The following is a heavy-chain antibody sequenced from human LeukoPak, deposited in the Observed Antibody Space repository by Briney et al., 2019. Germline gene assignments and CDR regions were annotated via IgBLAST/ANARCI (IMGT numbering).Heavy chain of an antibody. CDR3: ARGGGIAAAADY. D-gene: IGHD6-13*01. V-gene: IGHV1-8*01. Sequence: ASVKVSCKASGYTFTSYDINWVRQATGQGLEWMGWMNPNSGNTGYAQKFQGRVTMTRNTSISTAYMELSSLRSGDTAVYYCARGGGIAAAADYWGQGTLVTVSS. CDR2: MNPNSGNT. J-gene: IGHJ4*02. CDR1: GYTFTSYD.